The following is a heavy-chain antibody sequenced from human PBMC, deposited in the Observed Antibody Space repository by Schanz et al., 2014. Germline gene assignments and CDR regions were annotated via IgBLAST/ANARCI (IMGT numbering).Heavy chain of an antibody. J-gene: IGHJ6*02. Sequence: QVQLQESGPGLVKPSGTLSLTCAVSGGSISSSNWWSWVRQPPGKGLEWIGEIYHSGSTNYNPSLKNRVTILVDKSKNQFSRKVRSVTAADTAVYYCARVTPYSGSHYGGYGMDVWGQGTTVTVSS. CDR2: IYHSGST. V-gene: IGHV4-4*02. D-gene: IGHD1-26*01. CDR3: ARVTPYSGSHYGGYGMDV. CDR1: GGSISSSNW.